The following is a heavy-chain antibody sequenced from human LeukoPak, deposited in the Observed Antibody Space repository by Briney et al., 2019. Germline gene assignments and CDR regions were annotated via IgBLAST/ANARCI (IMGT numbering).Heavy chain of an antibody. J-gene: IGHJ4*02. V-gene: IGHV1-8*01. CDR3: ARGPLLWFGELNYYFDY. CDR2: MNPNSGNT. CDR1: GYTFTSYD. D-gene: IGHD3-10*01. Sequence: ASVKVSCKASGYTFTSYDINWVRQATRQGLEWMGWMNPNSGNTGYAQKFQGRVTMTRNTSISTAYMELSSLRSEDTAVYYCARGPLLWFGELNYYFDYWGQGTLVTVSS.